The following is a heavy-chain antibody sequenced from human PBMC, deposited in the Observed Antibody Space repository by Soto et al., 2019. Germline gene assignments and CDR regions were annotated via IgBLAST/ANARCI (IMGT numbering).Heavy chain of an antibody. J-gene: IGHJ6*02. CDR3: ARLPAGDPYYYYGMDV. CDR2: IDPSDSYT. CDR1: GYSFTSYW. D-gene: IGHD3-10*01. V-gene: IGHV5-10-1*01. Sequence: PGESLKISCKGSGYSFTSYWISWVRQMPGKGLEWMGRIDPSDSYTNYSPSFQGHVTISADKSISTAYLQWSSLKASDTAMYDCARLPAGDPYYYYGMDVWGQGTTVTVSS.